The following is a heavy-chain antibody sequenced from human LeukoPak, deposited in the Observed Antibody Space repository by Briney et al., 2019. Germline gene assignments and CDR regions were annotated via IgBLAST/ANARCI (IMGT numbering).Heavy chain of an antibody. CDR2: IYYSGST. CDR3: ARGWSAAAGTWWFDP. D-gene: IGHD6-13*01. Sequence: SETLSLTCTVSGGSISSHYWSWIRQPPGKGLEWTGYIYYSGSTNYNPSLNSRVTISVDTSKNQFSLKLSSVTAADTAVYYCARGWSAAAGTWWFDPWGQGTLVTVSS. CDR1: GGSISSHY. V-gene: IGHV4-59*11. J-gene: IGHJ5*02.